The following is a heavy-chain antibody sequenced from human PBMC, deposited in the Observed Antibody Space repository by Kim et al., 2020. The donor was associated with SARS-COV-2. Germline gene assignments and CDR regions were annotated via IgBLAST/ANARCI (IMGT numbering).Heavy chain of an antibody. J-gene: IGHJ4*02. Sequence: SETLSLTCTVSGDSFSSGDYYWSWLRQPPGKGLEWIGYIYYSGSTYYNPSLQSRLTISLDTSKNQFSLRLSSVTAADTAVYYCAREGSKGVRGVLYYWGQGTLVTVSS. CDR3: AREGSKGVRGVLYY. D-gene: IGHD3-10*01. V-gene: IGHV4-30-4*01. CDR1: GDSFSSGDYY. CDR2: IYYSGST.